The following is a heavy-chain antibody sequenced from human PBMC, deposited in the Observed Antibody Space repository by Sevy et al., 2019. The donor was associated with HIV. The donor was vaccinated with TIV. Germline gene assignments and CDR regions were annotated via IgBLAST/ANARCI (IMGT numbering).Heavy chain of an antibody. D-gene: IGHD3-3*01. J-gene: IGHJ5*02. CDR3: ANSKGDDFWNGYNNWFDP. Sequence: GESLKISCAASGFTFSTYAMSWVRQAPGKGLEWVSAISGSGGNTYYADSVKGRFTISRDNSKNTVYLQMNSLRAEDTAVYYCANSKGDDFWNGYNNWFDPWGQGTLVTVSS. CDR2: ISGSGGNT. CDR1: GFTFSTYA. V-gene: IGHV3-23*01.